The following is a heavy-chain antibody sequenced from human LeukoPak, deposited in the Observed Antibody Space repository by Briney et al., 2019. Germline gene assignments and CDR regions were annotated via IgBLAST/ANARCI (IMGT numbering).Heavy chain of an antibody. CDR3: AKDRGMRQVWNWFDS. V-gene: IGHV3-33*05. D-gene: IGHD1-1*01. CDR1: GLGFNDFG. J-gene: IGHJ5*01. Sequence: GRSLRLSFAASGLGFNDFGMHWVRHAQGKGLEWVAVISFDGSITNYADSVKGRFTISRDNSKNTLYLQMNSLRGDDTALYYCAKDRGMRQVWNWFDSCGRGTLVTVSS. CDR2: ISFDGSIT.